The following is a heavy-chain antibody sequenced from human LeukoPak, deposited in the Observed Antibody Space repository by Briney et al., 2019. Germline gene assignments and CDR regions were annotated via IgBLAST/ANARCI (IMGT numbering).Heavy chain of an antibody. D-gene: IGHD5-24*01. CDR3: ARLGRWLQLRPFDY. Sequence: GGSLHISFQGSGYSFTSYWMGWVRPIPGKGLELMGIIYPGDADTRYSPSFQGQVTISADKSISNAYLQWSSLKASDTAMYYCARLGRWLQLRPFDYWGQGTVVSVSS. CDR1: GYSFTSYW. CDR2: IYPGDADT. V-gene: IGHV5-51*01. J-gene: IGHJ4*02.